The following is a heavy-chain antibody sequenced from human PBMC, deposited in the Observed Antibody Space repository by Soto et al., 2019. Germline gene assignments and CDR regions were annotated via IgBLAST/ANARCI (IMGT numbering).Heavy chain of an antibody. V-gene: IGHV1-18*01. CDR3: ARSTADCSGGSCYYYYYMDV. D-gene: IGHD2-15*01. Sequence: ASVKVSCKASGYTFTSYGISWVRQAPGQGLEWMGWISAYNGNTNYARKLQGRVTMTTDTSTSTAYMELRSLRSDDTAVYYCARSTADCSGGSCYYYYYMDVWGKGTTVTVS. J-gene: IGHJ6*03. CDR1: GYTFTSYG. CDR2: ISAYNGNT.